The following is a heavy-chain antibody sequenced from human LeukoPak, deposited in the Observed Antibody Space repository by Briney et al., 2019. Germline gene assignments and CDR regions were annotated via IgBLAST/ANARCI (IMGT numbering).Heavy chain of an antibody. Sequence: SVKVSCKASGGTFNSYAISWVRQAPGQGLEWMGGIIPIFGTANYAQKFQGRVTITADESTSTAYMELSSLRSEDTALYYCARETGDWSFDYWGQGTLVTVSS. CDR3: ARETGDWSFDY. V-gene: IGHV1-69*13. CDR1: GGTFNSYA. J-gene: IGHJ4*02. D-gene: IGHD7-27*01. CDR2: IIPIFGTA.